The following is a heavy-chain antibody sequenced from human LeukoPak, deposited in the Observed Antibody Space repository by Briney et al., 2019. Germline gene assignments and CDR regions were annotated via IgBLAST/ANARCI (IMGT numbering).Heavy chain of an antibody. CDR1: GYTFTSYG. J-gene: IGHJ4*02. CDR3: TRSSVWRSYRYHDY. D-gene: IGHD3-16*02. Sequence: ASVKVSCTASGYTFTSYGVSWVRQAPGQGLEWMGWISAYNGNTNYAQKLQGRVIMTTDTSTSTAYMELRSLRSDDTAVYSCTRSSVWRSYRYHDYWGQGTLVTVSS. V-gene: IGHV1-18*04. CDR2: ISAYNGNT.